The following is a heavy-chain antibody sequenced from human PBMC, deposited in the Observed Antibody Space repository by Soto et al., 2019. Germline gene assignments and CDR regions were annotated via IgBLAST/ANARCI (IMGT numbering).Heavy chain of an antibody. Sequence: QVQLVESGGGVVQPGKSLRLSCAASGFKFRNYAIHWVRQAPGKGLEWLAVIWFDGSKKYYADSVKGRFTISRDNSKNSVYLDMNSLTADDSGVFYCARAHTMMILDRFDPRGHGTLVTVSS. CDR3: ARAHTMMILDRFDP. J-gene: IGHJ5*02. V-gene: IGHV3-33*01. CDR1: GFKFRNYA. CDR2: IWFDGSKK. D-gene: IGHD3-22*01.